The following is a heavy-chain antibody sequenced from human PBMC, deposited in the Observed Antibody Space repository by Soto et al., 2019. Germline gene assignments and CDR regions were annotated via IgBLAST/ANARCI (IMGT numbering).Heavy chain of an antibody. J-gene: IGHJ4*02. CDR2: IYYSGST. D-gene: IGHD2-2*01. Sequence: SETLSLTCTVSGGYISSYYWSWILQPPGKGLEWIGYIYYSGSTNYNPSLKSRVTISIDTSKNQFSLKLTSVTAADTAVYYCARLGYCSSTSCYPDYWGQGTLVTVSS. V-gene: IGHV4-59*01. CDR3: ARLGYCSSTSCYPDY. CDR1: GGYISSYY.